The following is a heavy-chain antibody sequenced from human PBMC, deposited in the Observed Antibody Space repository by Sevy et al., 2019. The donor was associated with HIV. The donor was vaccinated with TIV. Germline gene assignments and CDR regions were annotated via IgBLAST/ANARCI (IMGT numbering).Heavy chain of an antibody. J-gene: IGHJ5*02. CDR2: ISGSGGST. Sequence: EGSLRLSCAASGFTFSSDAMSWVRQAPGKGLEWVSAISGSGGSTYYADSVKGRFTISRDNSKNTLYLQMNSLRAEDTAVYYCAKGWRFEDLFSLIWFDPWGQGTLVTVSS. D-gene: IGHD3-10*01. CDR1: GFTFSSDA. CDR3: AKGWRFEDLFSLIWFDP. V-gene: IGHV3-23*01.